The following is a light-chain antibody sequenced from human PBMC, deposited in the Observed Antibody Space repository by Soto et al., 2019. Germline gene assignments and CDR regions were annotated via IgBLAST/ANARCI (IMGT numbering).Light chain of an antibody. CDR3: MQFAHFPRT. CDR2: QIS. V-gene: IGKV2-24*01. J-gene: IGKJ1*01. CDR1: QSLVYSDGNTY. Sequence: DVVLTQTRLSSPVTLGQPASISCRSSQSLVYSDGNTYLSWLQQRPGQPPRLLIYQISNRFSGVPDRLSGSGAGTDFTLKISRVEAEDVGVYYCMQFAHFPRTFGQGTEVEI.